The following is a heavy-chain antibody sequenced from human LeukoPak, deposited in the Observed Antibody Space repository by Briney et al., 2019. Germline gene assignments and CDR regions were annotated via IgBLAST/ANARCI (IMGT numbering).Heavy chain of an antibody. CDR1: GFTVSTSY. V-gene: IGHV3-66*01. Sequence: GGSLRLSCAASGFTVSTSYMSWVRQGPGKGLEWVSVIYSGGTTYYTDSVKGRFIISRDNSKNTLYLQMNSLRAEDTAVYYCAKGPTDDPFDYWGQGTLVTVS. CDR2: IYSGGTT. J-gene: IGHJ4*02. CDR3: AKGPTDDPFDY.